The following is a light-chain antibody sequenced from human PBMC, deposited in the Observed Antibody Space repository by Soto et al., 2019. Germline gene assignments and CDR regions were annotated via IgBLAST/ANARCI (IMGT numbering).Light chain of an antibody. CDR1: QDINVY. V-gene: IGKV1-27*01. J-gene: IGKJ1*01. Sequence: DIQMTQSPSSVSASLGDTVTITCRASQDINVYLNWYQQKPGEVPKLLIYSASTLQSGVPSRFSGSGSGTDFTLTISSLQPEDVATYYCQKYNSAPQWTFGQGTKVDIK. CDR3: QKYNSAPQWT. CDR2: SAS.